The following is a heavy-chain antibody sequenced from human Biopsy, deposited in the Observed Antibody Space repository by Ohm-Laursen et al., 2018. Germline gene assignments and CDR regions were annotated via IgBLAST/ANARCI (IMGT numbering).Heavy chain of an antibody. CDR1: GGSISGSS. V-gene: IGHV4-59*08. J-gene: IGHJ3*02. CDR2: ISYSRDT. CDR3: AKHGSGWTGDDAFHI. Sequence: TPSLTCTVSGGSISGSSWSWIRQAPGKGLEWIGYISYSRDTNYNPSLKSRITIPVDTSKNQFSLKLTSVTAADTAVYYCAKHGSGWTGDDAFHIWGQGTMVTVSS. D-gene: IGHD6-19*01.